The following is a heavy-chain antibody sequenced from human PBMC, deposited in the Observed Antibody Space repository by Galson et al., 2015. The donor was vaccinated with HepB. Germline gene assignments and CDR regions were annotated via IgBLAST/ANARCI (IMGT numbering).Heavy chain of an antibody. CDR2: INAGNGNT. J-gene: IGHJ4*02. V-gene: IGHV1-3*01. D-gene: IGHD5-24*01. Sequence: SVKVSCKASGYTFTSYAMHWVRQAPGQRLEWMGWINAGNGNTKYSQKFQGRVTITRDASASTAYMELSSLRSEDTAVYYCARDRRDGYNGLFDYWGQGTLVTVSS. CDR1: GYTFTSYA. CDR3: ARDRRDGYNGLFDY.